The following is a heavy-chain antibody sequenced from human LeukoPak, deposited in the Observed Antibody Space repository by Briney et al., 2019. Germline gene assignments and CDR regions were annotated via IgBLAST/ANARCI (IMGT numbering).Heavy chain of an antibody. CDR2: IIPIFGTA. J-gene: IGHJ4*02. V-gene: IGHV1-69*05. CDR1: GGTFSSYA. Sequence: SVKVSCKASGGTFSSYAISWVRQAPGQGLEWMGGIIPIFGTANYAQKLQGRVTMTTDTSTSTAYMELRSLRSDDTAVYYCARDGYSYGTDWGQGTLVTVSS. CDR3: ARDGYSYGTD. D-gene: IGHD5-18*01.